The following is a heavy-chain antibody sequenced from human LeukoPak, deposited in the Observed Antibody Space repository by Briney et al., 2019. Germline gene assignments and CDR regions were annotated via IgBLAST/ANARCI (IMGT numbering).Heavy chain of an antibody. Sequence: PSETLSLTCTVSGGSISSYDWSWIRQPPGRGLEWIGYIYYSGSTNYNPSLKSRVTISLDTSKKQFSLKLSSVTAADTAVYYCARGTLNWVYFHYWGQGTLVTVSS. J-gene: IGHJ4*02. CDR2: IYYSGST. CDR1: GGSISSYD. D-gene: IGHD7-27*01. CDR3: ARGTLNWVYFHY. V-gene: IGHV4-59*01.